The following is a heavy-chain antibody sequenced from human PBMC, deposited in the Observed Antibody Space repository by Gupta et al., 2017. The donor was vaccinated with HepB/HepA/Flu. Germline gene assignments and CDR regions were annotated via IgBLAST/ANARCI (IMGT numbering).Heavy chain of an antibody. D-gene: IGHD3-3*01. J-gene: IGHJ4*02. CDR2: IYWDDDK. CDR3: AHTVRGWEGLTDGFDY. CDR1: GFSLSTSGVG. Sequence: ITLKESGPTLVKPTQTLTLTCTFSGFSLSTSGVGVGWIRQPPGKALEWLALIYWDDDKRYSQSRKSRLTITKDTSKNQGGLTMTKMETVETATYYCAHTVRGWEGLTDGFDYGGQGTLVTVSS. V-gene: IGHV2-5*02.